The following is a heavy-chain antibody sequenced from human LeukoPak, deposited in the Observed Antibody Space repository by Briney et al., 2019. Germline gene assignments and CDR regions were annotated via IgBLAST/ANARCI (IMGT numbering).Heavy chain of an antibody. CDR2: ISSSSSYT. Sequence: GGSLRLSCAASGFTFSDYYMSWIRQAPGKGLEWVSYISSSSSYTNYADSVKGRFTISRDNAKNSLYLQMNSLRAEDTAVYYCARAGYCSGGSCYYYYYGMDVWGKGTTVTVSS. CDR1: GFTFSDYY. D-gene: IGHD2-15*01. CDR3: ARAGYCSGGSCYYYYYGMDV. V-gene: IGHV3-11*06. J-gene: IGHJ6*04.